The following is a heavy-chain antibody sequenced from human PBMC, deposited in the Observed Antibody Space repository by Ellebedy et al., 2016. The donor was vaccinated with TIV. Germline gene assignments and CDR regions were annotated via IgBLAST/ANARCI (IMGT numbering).Heavy chain of an antibody. CDR2: ISAYNGNT. Sequence: ASVKVSCXTSGFTFNSYTITWVRQAPGQGLEWMAWISAYNGNTKYAQKVQGRVTLTTDTSARTAHMDLRNLRSDDTAIYYCARVLDSGYYPIDYWGQGTLVTVSS. D-gene: IGHD5-12*01. CDR1: GFTFNSYT. V-gene: IGHV1-18*04. J-gene: IGHJ4*02. CDR3: ARVLDSGYYPIDY.